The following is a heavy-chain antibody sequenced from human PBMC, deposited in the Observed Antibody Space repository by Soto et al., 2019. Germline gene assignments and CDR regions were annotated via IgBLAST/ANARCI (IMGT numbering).Heavy chain of an antibody. CDR1: GFTFSSYS. V-gene: IGHV3-23*01. Sequence: GGSLRLSCAASGFTFSSYSMNWVRQAPGKGLEWVSAISGSGGSTYYADSVKGRFTISRDNSKNTLYLQMNSLRAEDTAVYSCAKGLRSGGDTAMVPQDYYYGMDVWGQGTTVTVSS. CDR3: AKGLRSGGDTAMVPQDYYYGMDV. J-gene: IGHJ6*02. CDR2: ISGSGGST. D-gene: IGHD5-18*01.